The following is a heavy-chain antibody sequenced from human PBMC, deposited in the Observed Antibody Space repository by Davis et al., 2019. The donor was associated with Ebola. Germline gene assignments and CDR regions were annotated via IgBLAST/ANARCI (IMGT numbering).Heavy chain of an antibody. D-gene: IGHD5-24*01. CDR2: IIPIFGTA. V-gene: IGHV1-69*13. J-gene: IGHJ4*02. CDR3: AREGGGYNDYWEYYFDY. Sequence: SLQVSCNASAGSFSSYATSWVRHAPGQGLEWMGGIIPIFGTANYAQKFQGRVTITADESTSTAYMELSSLRSEDTAVYYCAREGGGYNDYWEYYFDYWGQGTLVTVSS. CDR1: AGSFSSYA.